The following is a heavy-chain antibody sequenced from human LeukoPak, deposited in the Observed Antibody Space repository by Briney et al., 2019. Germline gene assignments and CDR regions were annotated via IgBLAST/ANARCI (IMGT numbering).Heavy chain of an antibody. D-gene: IGHD5-12*01. CDR2: VYYNGST. CDR1: SGSISSYY. J-gene: IGHJ4*02. CDR3: ARLLIVASDNYFDY. V-gene: IGHV4-59*08. Sequence: PSETLSLTCTVSSGSISSYYWSWIRQPPGKGLEWIGHVYYNGSTNYNPSLKSRVTISIDTSKNQFSLQLSSVTAADTAVYFCARLLIVASDNYFDYWGQGTLVTVSS.